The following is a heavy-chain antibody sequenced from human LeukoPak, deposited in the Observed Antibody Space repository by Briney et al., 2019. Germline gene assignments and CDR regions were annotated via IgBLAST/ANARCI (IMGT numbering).Heavy chain of an antibody. J-gene: IGHJ5*02. D-gene: IGHD3-3*01. CDR2: MNPNSGNT. CDR1: GYTFTSYD. CDR3: ARIESGGFWSGYST. Sequence: GASVKVSCKASGYTFTSYDINWVRQATGQGLEWMGWMNPNSGNTGYAQRFQGRVTMTRNTSISTAYMELSSLRSEDTAVYYCARIESGGFWSGYSTWGQGTLVTVSS. V-gene: IGHV1-8*01.